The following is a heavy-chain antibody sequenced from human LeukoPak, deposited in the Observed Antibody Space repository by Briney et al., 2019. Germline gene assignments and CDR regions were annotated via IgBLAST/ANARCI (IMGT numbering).Heavy chain of an antibody. V-gene: IGHV4-4*09. CDR1: GGSISSYY. J-gene: IGHJ5*02. D-gene: IGHD3-10*01. Sequence: SETLSLTCTVSGGSISSYYWSWIRQPPGKGLEWIGYIYTSGSTNYNPSLKSRVTISVDTSKNQFSLKLSSVTAADTAVYYCARVPRPSYGSGSYWHWFDPWGQGTLVTVSS. CDR2: IYTSGST. CDR3: ARVPRPSYGSGSYWHWFDP.